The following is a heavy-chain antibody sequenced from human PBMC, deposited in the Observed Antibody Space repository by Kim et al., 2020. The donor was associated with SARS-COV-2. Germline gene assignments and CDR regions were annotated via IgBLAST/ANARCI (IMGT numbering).Heavy chain of an antibody. V-gene: IGHV4-34*01. CDR2: INHSGST. Sequence: SETLSLTCAVYGGSFSGYYWSWIRQPPGKGLEWIGEINHSGSTNYNPSLKSRVTISVDTSKNQFSLKLSSVTAADTAVYYCARRSGIVGATDRGIDYWGQGTLVTVSS. CDR3: ARRSGIVGATDRGIDY. CDR1: GGSFSGYY. J-gene: IGHJ4*02. D-gene: IGHD1-26*01.